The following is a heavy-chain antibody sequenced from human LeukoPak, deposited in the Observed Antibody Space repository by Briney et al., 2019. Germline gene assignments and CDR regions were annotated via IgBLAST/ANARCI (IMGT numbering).Heavy chain of an antibody. J-gene: IGHJ4*02. V-gene: IGHV3-7*01. CDR3: ARGGDYYDSSGSFDY. CDR1: GFTFSSYW. Sequence: PGGSLRLSCAAPGFTFSSYWMSWVRQAPGKGLEWVANIKQDGSEKYYVDSVKGRFTISRDNAKNSLYLQMNSLRAEDTAVYYCARGGDYYDSSGSFDYWGQGTLVTVSS. CDR2: IKQDGSEK. D-gene: IGHD3-22*01.